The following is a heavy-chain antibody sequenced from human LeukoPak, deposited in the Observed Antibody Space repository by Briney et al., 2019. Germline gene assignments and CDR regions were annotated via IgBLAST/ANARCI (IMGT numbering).Heavy chain of an antibody. CDR3: ARLPPLAAALS. J-gene: IGHJ4*02. Sequence: PSETLSLTCAVYGGSFSGYYWSWIRQPPGKGLEWIGEINHSGSTNYNPSLKSRVTISVDTSKNQFSLKLSSVTAADTAVYYCARLPPLAAALSWGQGTLVTVSS. V-gene: IGHV4-34*01. CDR1: GGSFSGYY. CDR2: INHSGST. D-gene: IGHD6-13*01.